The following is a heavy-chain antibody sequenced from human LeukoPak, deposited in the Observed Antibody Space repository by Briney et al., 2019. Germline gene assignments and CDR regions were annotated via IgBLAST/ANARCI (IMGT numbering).Heavy chain of an antibody. V-gene: IGHV3-21*01. CDR3: ARSLGYCSSTSCIDAFDI. CDR1: GFTFSSYS. CDR2: ISSSSSYI. Sequence: GGSLRLSCAASGFTFSSYSMNWVRQAPGKGLEWVSSISSSSSYIYYADSVKGRFTISRDNAKNSLYLQMNSLRAEDTAVYYCARSLGYCSSTSCIDAFDIWGQGTMVTVSS. J-gene: IGHJ3*02. D-gene: IGHD2-2*01.